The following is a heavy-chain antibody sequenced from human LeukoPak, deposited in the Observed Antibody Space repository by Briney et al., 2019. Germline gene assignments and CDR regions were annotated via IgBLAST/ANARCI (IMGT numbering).Heavy chain of an antibody. CDR2: IYYSGST. J-gene: IGHJ6*03. D-gene: IGHD1-14*01. CDR3: ARGDSSGARKYYYYYMDV. V-gene: IGHV4-59*01. Sequence: SETLALTCTVSGGSISSYYWSWIRQPPGKGLEWHGYIYYSGSTNYNPSLKSRVTISVDTSKNQFSLKLSSVTAADTAVYYCARGDSSGARKYYYYYMDVWGKGTTVTVSS. CDR1: GGSISSYY.